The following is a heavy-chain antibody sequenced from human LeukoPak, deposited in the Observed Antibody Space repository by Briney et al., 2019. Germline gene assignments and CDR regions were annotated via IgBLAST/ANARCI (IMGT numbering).Heavy chain of an antibody. CDR2: IYTSGST. Sequence: SETLSLTCTVSGGSISSYYWSWIRQPAGKGLEWIGRIYTSGSTNYNPSLKSRVTMSVDTCKNQFSLKLSSVTAADTAVYYCARDLQVAAADIYYYYYMDVWGKGTTVTVSS. D-gene: IGHD6-13*01. V-gene: IGHV4-4*07. J-gene: IGHJ6*03. CDR3: ARDLQVAAADIYYYYYMDV. CDR1: GGSISSYY.